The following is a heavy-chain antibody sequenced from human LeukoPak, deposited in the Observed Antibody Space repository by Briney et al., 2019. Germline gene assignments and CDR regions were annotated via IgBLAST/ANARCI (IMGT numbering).Heavy chain of an antibody. J-gene: IGHJ6*02. Sequence: GGSLRLSCAASGFTFSSYWMSWVRQAPGKGLEWVANIKQDGSEKYYVDSVKGRFTISRDNAKNSLYLQMNSLRAEDTAVYYCASEGYYDFWSGYYSWSNYYYYGMDVWGQGTTATVSS. CDR1: GFTFSSYW. V-gene: IGHV3-7*01. D-gene: IGHD3-3*01. CDR2: IKQDGSEK. CDR3: ASEGYYDFWSGYYSWSNYYYYGMDV.